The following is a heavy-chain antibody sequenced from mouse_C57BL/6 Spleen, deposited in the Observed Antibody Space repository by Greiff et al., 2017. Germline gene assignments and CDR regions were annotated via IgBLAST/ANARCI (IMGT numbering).Heavy chain of an antibody. V-gene: IGHV5-17*01. J-gene: IGHJ2*01. CDR2: ISSGNSTI. CDR1: GFTFSDYG. Sequence: EVHLVESGGGLVKPGGSLKLSCAASGFTFSDYGMHWVRQAPEKGLEWVAYISSGNSTIYYADTVKGRFTISRDNAKNTLFLQMTSLRSEDTAMYYCARHSFDYWGQGTTLTVSS. CDR3: ARHSFDY.